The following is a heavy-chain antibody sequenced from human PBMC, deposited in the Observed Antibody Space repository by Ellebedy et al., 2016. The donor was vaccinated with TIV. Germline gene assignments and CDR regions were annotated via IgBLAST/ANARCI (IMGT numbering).Heavy chain of an antibody. Sequence: SVKVSCXASGYTFINYDITWVRQAPGQGLEWMGRIIPLVDVPNYAQKLQGGVTITADKSTRTAYMELSSLRSEDTAVYYCARRLDRTDAFDIWGQGTMVTVSS. J-gene: IGHJ3*02. CDR3: ARRLDRTDAFDI. CDR1: GYTFINYD. CDR2: IIPLVDVP. V-gene: IGHV1-69*04. D-gene: IGHD1-1*01.